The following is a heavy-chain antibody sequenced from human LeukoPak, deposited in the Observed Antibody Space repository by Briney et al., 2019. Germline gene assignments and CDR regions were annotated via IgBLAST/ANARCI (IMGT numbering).Heavy chain of an antibody. Sequence: SGTLSLTCTVSGGSISTYYWSWIRQPPGKGLEWIGYIYYSGSTNYNPSLKSRVTISVDTSKNQFSLKLRSVTAADTAVYFCARGPYSYDSSGAFDIWGQGTMVTVSS. CDR2: IYYSGST. J-gene: IGHJ3*02. CDR1: GGSISTYY. CDR3: ARGPYSYDSSGAFDI. V-gene: IGHV4-59*08. D-gene: IGHD3-22*01.